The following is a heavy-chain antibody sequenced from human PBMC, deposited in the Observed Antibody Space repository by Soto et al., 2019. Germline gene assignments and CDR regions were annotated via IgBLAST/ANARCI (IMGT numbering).Heavy chain of an antibody. Sequence: GGSLRLSCSASGFTFSSYCMHWVRQAPGKGLVWVSRINSDGSSTSYPDSMKGRFTISRDNFNNTLYLQLNSLRPEDTAVYHCVQGASTAHQPLDSWGQGVLVTVS. J-gene: IGHJ4*02. CDR1: GFTFSSYC. V-gene: IGHV3-74*01. D-gene: IGHD1-26*01. CDR3: VQGASTAHQPLDS. CDR2: INSDGSST.